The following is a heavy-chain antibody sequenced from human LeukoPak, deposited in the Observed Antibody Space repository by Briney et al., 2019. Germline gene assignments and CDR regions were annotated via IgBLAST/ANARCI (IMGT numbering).Heavy chain of an antibody. Sequence: GGSLRLSCAASGFTFSNYWLTWVRQAPGQGLEWVANIKQDGSEKHYVDSVKGRFTISRDNAKNSLYLQMNSLRAEDTAVYYCATPLMTTSYYGMDVWGQGTTVTVSS. J-gene: IGHJ6*02. CDR3: ATPLMTTSYYGMDV. V-gene: IGHV3-7*01. D-gene: IGHD3-16*01. CDR2: IKQDGSEK. CDR1: GFTFSNYW.